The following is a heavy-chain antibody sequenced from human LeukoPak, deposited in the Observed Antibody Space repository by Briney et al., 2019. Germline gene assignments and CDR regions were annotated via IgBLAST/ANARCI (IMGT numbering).Heavy chain of an antibody. J-gene: IGHJ4*02. Sequence: SGPTLVKPTQTLTLTCTFSGFSLSTSGVGVGWIRQPPGKALEWPALIYWNDDKRYSPSLKSRLTITKDTSKNQVVLTMTNMDPVDTATYYCAHSFSRDTAMPRFDYWGQGTLVTVSS. CDR3: AHSFSRDTAMPRFDY. D-gene: IGHD5-18*01. CDR1: GFSLSTSGVG. CDR2: IYWNDDK. V-gene: IGHV2-5*01.